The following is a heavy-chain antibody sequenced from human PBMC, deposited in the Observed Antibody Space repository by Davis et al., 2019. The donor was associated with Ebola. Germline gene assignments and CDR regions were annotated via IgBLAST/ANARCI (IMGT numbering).Heavy chain of an antibody. CDR2: ITRSSSTI. J-gene: IGHJ4*02. CDR3: AKVLVGTVYFDY. Sequence: PGGSLRLSCEASGFTFSSYSMNWVRQAPGKGLEWVSYITRSSSTIHYADSVKGRFTISRDNSKNTLYLQMNSLRAEDTALYYCAKVLVGTVYFDYWGQGTLVTVSS. V-gene: IGHV3-48*01. CDR1: GFTFSSYS. D-gene: IGHD1-26*01.